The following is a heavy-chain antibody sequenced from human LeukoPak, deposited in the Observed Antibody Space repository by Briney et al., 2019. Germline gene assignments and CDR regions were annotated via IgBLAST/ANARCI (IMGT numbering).Heavy chain of an antibody. CDR3: AKDRGTSSPDYYYYGMDV. CDR1: GFTFSSYA. D-gene: IGHD6-6*01. CDR2: ISGSGGST. Sequence: PGGSLRLSCAASGFTFSSYAMSWVRQAPGKGLEWVSAISGSGGSTYYADSVKGRFTISRDNSKNTLYLQMNSLRAEDTAVYYCAKDRGTSSPDYYYYGMDVWGQGTTVTVSS. J-gene: IGHJ6*02. V-gene: IGHV3-23*01.